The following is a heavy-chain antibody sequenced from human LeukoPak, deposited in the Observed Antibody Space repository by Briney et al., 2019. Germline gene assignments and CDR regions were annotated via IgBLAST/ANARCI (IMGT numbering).Heavy chain of an antibody. D-gene: IGHD1-1*01. V-gene: IGHV4-31*03. J-gene: IGHJ4*02. CDR1: GGSISSGGYY. Sequence: SETLSLTCTVSGGSISSGGYYWSWIRQHPGKGLEWIGYIYYSGSTYYNPSLKSRVTISVDTSKNQFSLKLSSVTAADTAVYYCARVNAKERPSDYWGQGTLVTVSS. CDR3: ARVNAKERPSDY. CDR2: IYYSGST.